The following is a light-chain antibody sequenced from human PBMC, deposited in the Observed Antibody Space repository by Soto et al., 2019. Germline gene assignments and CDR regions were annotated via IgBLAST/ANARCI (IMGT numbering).Light chain of an antibody. J-gene: IGKJ1*01. Sequence: EIVLTQSPGTLSLSPGEGATLSCRASQSVSSSLAWYQQKRGQAPRLLIHGASSRATGIPDRFSGSGSGTDFTLTISRLEPEDFAVYYCQQYGGSPRTFGQGPKVEVK. V-gene: IGKV3-20*01. CDR3: QQYGGSPRT. CDR1: QSVSSS. CDR2: GAS.